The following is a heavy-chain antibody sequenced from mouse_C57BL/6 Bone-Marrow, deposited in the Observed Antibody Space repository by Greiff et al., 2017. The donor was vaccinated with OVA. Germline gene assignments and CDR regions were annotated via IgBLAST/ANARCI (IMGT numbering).Heavy chain of an antibody. V-gene: IGHV1-64*01. CDR1: GYTFTSYW. CDR3: ATSYGSRFDY. D-gene: IGHD1-1*01. Sequence: QVQLQQPGAELVKPGASVKLSCKASGYTFTSYWMHWVKQRPGQGLEWIGMIHPNSGSTNYNEKFKSKATLTLDKSSSTAYMQLSSLTSEDSAVYYCATSYGSRFDYWGQGTTLTVSS. CDR2: IHPNSGST. J-gene: IGHJ2*01.